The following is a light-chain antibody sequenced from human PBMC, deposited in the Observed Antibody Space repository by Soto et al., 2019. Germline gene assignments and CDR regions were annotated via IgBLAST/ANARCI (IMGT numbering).Light chain of an antibody. Sequence: IVLTQSPGTLSLAPGKGATLSCRASQSLSSDSFAWYRQKLGQAPRLLIYGVSKRATGLPDRVSGGGSGTDFTLTITRLEPQDSAVYYCHQYGTSPPTFGQGTRLEIK. V-gene: IGKV3-20*01. CDR3: HQYGTSPPT. J-gene: IGKJ2*01. CDR1: QSLSSDS. CDR2: GVS.